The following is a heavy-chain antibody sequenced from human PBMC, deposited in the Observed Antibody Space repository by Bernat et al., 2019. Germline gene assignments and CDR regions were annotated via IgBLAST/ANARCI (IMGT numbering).Heavy chain of an antibody. CDR2: ISSSSSYI. V-gene: IGHV3-21*01. CDR3: ARDSSSTLYYYGMDV. D-gene: IGHD6-6*01. CDR1: GFTFKNYG. Sequence: VQLVESGGGVVQSGRSLRLSCAGSGFTFKNYGMHWVRQAPGKGLEWVSSISSSSSYIYYADSVKGRFTISRDNAKNSLYLQMNSLRAEDTAVYYCARDSSSTLYYYGMDVWGQGTTVTVSS. J-gene: IGHJ6*02.